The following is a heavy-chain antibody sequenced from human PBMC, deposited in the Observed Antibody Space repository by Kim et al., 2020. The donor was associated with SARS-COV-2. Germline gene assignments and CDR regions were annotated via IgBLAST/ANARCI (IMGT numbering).Heavy chain of an antibody. CDR1: GGSITNYF. V-gene: IGHV4-59*13. J-gene: IGHJ4*02. Sequence: SETLSLTCTVSGGSITNYFWSWIRQPPGKGLEWIGHIYYSGSTNYNPSLKSRVTISVDTSKNQFSLKLSSVTAAYTAVYYCARAPWLLPDYWGQGTLVTV. CDR2: IYYSGST. CDR3: ARAPWLLPDY. D-gene: IGHD2-15*01.